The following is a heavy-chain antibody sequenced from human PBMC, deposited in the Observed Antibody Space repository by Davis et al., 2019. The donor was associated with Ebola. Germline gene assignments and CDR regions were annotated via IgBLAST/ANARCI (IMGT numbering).Heavy chain of an antibody. V-gene: IGHV3-23*01. J-gene: IGHJ3*02. CDR3: VKDTSNIWFDI. CDR2: LGTSADT. CDR1: GSRDG. D-gene: IGHD1-26*01. Sequence: GGSLRLSCAASGSRDGMHWVRRAPGKGLEWVSTLGTSADTYYADSVKGRFTISRDNSKNTLYLQMNGLRVEDTAIYFCVKDTSNIWFDIWGQGTMVTVSS.